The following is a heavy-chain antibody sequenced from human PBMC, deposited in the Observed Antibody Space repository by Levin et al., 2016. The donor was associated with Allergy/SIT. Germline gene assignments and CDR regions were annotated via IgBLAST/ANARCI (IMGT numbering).Heavy chain of an antibody. J-gene: IGHJ4*02. Sequence: PGKGLEWIGSIYYSGSTYYNPSLKSRVTISVDTSKNQFSLKLSSVTAADTAVYYCARHEAGDYDFWSGYQRGIDYWGQGTLVTVSS. CDR3: ARHEAGDYDFWSGYQRGIDY. V-gene: IGHV4-39*01. D-gene: IGHD3-3*01. CDR2: IYYSGST.